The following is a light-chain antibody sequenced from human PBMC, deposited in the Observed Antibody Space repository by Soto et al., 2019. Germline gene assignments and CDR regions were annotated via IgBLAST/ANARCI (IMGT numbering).Light chain of an antibody. J-gene: IGLJ1*01. CDR1: GSDIGSYNY. V-gene: IGLV2-14*03. Sequence: SVLTQPASVSGSPGQSITISCTGTGSDIGSYNYVSWYQHHPGKVPKFIIYDVTNRPSGVSDRFSGSKSGNTACLTISWLQAEDEADYYCNSYTSASTYVFGTGTKVTVL. CDR3: NSYTSASTYV. CDR2: DVT.